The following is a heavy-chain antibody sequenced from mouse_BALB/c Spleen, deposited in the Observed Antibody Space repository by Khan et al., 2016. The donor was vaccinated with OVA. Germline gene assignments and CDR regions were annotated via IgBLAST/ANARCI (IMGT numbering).Heavy chain of an antibody. CDR3: ARLGYYGYKDY. D-gene: IGHD1-2*01. CDR1: GFDFSRYW. J-gene: IGHJ4*01. V-gene: IGHV4-1*02. Sequence: EVKLLESGGGLVQPGGSLKLSCAASGFDFSRYWMSWVRQAPGKGLEWIGEINPDSSTINYTRSLKDKFIISRDNAKNTLYLQMSKVRSEDTALYYCARLGYYGYKDYWGHGTSVTVSS. CDR2: INPDSSTI.